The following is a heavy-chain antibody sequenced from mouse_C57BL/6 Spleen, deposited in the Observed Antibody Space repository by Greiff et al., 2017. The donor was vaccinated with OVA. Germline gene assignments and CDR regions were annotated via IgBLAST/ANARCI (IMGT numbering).Heavy chain of an antibody. CDR2: IYPGNSDT. CDR3: TRGDMHYGSSPFDY. CDR1: GYTFTSYW. Sequence: VQLQQSGTVLARPGASVKMSCKTSGYTFTSYWMHWVKQRPGQGLEWIGAIYPGNSDTSYNQKFKGTAKLTAVTSASTAYMELSSLPNEDAAVYYCTRGDMHYGSSPFDYWGQGTTLTVSS. J-gene: IGHJ2*01. V-gene: IGHV1-5*01. D-gene: IGHD1-1*01.